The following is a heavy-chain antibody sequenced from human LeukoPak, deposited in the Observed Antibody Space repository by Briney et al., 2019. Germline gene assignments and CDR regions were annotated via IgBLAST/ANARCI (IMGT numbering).Heavy chain of an antibody. V-gene: IGHV1-46*01. CDR2: INPSGGST. CDR3: ARVYDILPGYSHPYY. J-gene: IGHJ4*02. D-gene: IGHD3-9*01. CDR1: GYTFTSYY. Sequence: ASVQVSCKACGYTFTSYYMHWVRQAPGQGLEWMGIINPSGGSTSYAQKFQGSVTMTRDTSTSTVYMELRSLRSEDTAVYYCARVYDILPGYSHPYYWGQGTLVTVSS.